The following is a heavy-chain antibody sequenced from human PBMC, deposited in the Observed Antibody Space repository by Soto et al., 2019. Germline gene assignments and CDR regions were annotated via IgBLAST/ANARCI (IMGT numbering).Heavy chain of an antibody. CDR2: ISYDGSNK. J-gene: IGHJ5*02. D-gene: IGHD6-19*01. Sequence: GGSLRLSCAASGFTFSSYAMHWVRQAPGKGLEWVAVISYDGSNKYYADSVKGRFTISRDNSKNTLYLQMNSLRAEDTAVYYCARVAVAGTSWFDPWGQGTLVTVSS. V-gene: IGHV3-30-3*01. CDR1: GFTFSSYA. CDR3: ARVAVAGTSWFDP.